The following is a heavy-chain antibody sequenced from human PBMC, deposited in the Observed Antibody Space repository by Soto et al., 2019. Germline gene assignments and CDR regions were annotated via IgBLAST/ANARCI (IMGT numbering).Heavy chain of an antibody. J-gene: IGHJ4*02. CDR2: IYYSGST. D-gene: IGHD1-26*01. Sequence: SETLSLTCTVSGGSISSYYWSRIRQPPGKGPEWIGYIYYSGSTNYNPSLKSRVTISVDTSKNQFSLKLSSVTAADTAVYYCARDPRSYDGYYFDYWGQGTLVTVSS. CDR3: ARDPRSYDGYYFDY. CDR1: GGSISSYY. V-gene: IGHV4-59*01.